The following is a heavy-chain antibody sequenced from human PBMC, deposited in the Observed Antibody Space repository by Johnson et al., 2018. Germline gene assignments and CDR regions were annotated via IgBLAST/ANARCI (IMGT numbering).Heavy chain of an antibody. Sequence: QLVESGGGVVQPGRSLRLSCAASGFTFSSYGMHWVRQAPGKGLEWVAVISYDGSNKYYADSVKGRFTISSDNSKNTLYLQMNSLRAEDTAVYYCAKGSSNYPYDSFDIGGQGTMVTVSS. CDR3: AKGSSNYPYDSFDI. CDR2: ISYDGSNK. D-gene: IGHD4-11*01. CDR1: GFTFSSYG. J-gene: IGHJ3*02. V-gene: IGHV3-30*18.